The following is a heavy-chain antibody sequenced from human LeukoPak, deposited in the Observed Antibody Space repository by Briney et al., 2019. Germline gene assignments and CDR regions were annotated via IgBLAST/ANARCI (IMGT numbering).Heavy chain of an antibody. CDR2: IYSPGTN. J-gene: IGHJ3*02. CDR1: AGSITSGDSY. V-gene: IGHV4-61*02. D-gene: IGHD3-22*01. Sequence: SQTLSLTCTVSAGSITSGDSYWSWIRQPAGKGLEWIGRIYSPGTNYNYNPSVKSRVTISIDTSKNQFSLKLTSVTAADTAVYYCARGIGTSYDSSRDAFDIWGQGTMVTVSS. CDR3: ARGIGTSYDSSRDAFDI.